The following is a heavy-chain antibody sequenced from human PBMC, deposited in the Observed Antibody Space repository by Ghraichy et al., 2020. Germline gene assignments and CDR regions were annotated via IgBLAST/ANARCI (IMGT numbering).Heavy chain of an antibody. V-gene: IGHV4-4*02. CDR2: IYETGSP. CDR1: GGSISNSNW. J-gene: IGHJ6*02. CDR3: ARGLGDYYYYGMDV. D-gene: IGHD2-21*01. Sequence: SQTLALTCAVSGGSISNSNWWSWVRQPPGKGLEWIGKIYETGSPNYIPSPKSRVTISIDKSKNQFSLDLTSVTAADTAVYFCARGLGDYYYYGMDVWGQGTTVTVSS.